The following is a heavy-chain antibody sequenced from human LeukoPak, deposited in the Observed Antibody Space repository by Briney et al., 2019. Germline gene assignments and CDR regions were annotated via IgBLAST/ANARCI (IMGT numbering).Heavy chain of an antibody. CDR2: ISYSGST. CDR1: GGSISSSSYY. Sequence: SETLSLTCTVSGGSISSSSYYWGWIRQPPGKGLEWIGSISYSGSTYYNPSLKSRVTMSVDTSKNQISLKLSSVTAADTAVYYCARASYGSGSYKYWGQGTLVTVSS. CDR3: ARASYGSGSYKY. D-gene: IGHD3-10*01. V-gene: IGHV4-39*07. J-gene: IGHJ4*02.